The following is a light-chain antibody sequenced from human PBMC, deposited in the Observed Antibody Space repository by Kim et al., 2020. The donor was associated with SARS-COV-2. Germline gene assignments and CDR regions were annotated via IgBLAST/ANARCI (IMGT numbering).Light chain of an antibody. Sequence: SYELTQPPSVSVSPGQTASITCSGDKLGDKYACWYQQKPGQSPVLVIYQDSKRPSGIPERFSGSNSGNTATLTISGTQAMDEADYYCQAWDSSNWVFVG. CDR3: QAWDSSNWV. V-gene: IGLV3-1*01. J-gene: IGLJ3*02. CDR1: KLGDKY. CDR2: QDS.